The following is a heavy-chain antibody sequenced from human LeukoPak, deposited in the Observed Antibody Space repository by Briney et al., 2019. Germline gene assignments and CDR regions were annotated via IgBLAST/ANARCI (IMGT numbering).Heavy chain of an antibody. Sequence: TGGSLRLSCAASGFTFSSYAMSWVRQAPGKGLEWVSAISGSGGSTYYADSVKGRFTISRDNSKNTLYLQMNSLRAEDTAVYYCAKHGSSGYYLDYWGQGTLVTVSS. CDR3: AKHGSSGYYLDY. CDR2: ISGSGGST. V-gene: IGHV3-23*01. CDR1: GFTFSSYA. D-gene: IGHD3-22*01. J-gene: IGHJ4*02.